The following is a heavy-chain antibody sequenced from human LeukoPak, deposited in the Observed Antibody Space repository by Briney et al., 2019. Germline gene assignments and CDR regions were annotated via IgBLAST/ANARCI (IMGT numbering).Heavy chain of an antibody. J-gene: IGHJ4*02. V-gene: IGHV3-7*01. D-gene: IGHD4-23*01. CDR1: GFTFTCCW. CDR2: IKQDGREK. Sequence: PGGSLRLSCAASGFTFTCCWMSWVPQAPGKGLEWVASIKQDGREKFYADSVRGRFTFSRDNARNSLYLQMNSLRAEDTAVYYCARVAGVTRYFDYWGQGILVTVSS. CDR3: ARVAGVTRYFDY.